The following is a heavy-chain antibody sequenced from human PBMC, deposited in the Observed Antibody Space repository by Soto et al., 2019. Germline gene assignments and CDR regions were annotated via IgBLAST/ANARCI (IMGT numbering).Heavy chain of an antibody. V-gene: IGHV3-33*01. CDR1: GFTFSSYG. Sequence: GGSLRLSCAASGFTFSSYGMHWVRQAPGKGLEWVAVIWYDGSNKYYADSVKGRFTISRDNSKNTLYLQMNSLRAEDMAVYYCARLTGHDYGDYYRQTDAFDIWGQGTMVTVSS. J-gene: IGHJ3*02. CDR2: IWYDGSNK. CDR3: ARLTGHDYGDYYRQTDAFDI. D-gene: IGHD4-17*01.